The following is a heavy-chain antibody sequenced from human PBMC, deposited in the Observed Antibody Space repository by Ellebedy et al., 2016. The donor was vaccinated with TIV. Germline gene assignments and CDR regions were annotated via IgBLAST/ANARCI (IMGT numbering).Heavy chain of an antibody. CDR2: IIPILSVV. J-gene: IGHJ4*02. V-gene: IGHV1-69*04. CDR1: GETSSSHA. Sequence: AASVKVSCKASGETSSSHALNWVRQAPGQGLEWVGRIIPILSVVNYARKFQGRVTITADRSTNIVYLELSSLRSEDTAVYYCARWGPYSGTFQGPFDFWGQGVLVTVSS. D-gene: IGHD5-12*01. CDR3: ARWGPYSGTFQGPFDF.